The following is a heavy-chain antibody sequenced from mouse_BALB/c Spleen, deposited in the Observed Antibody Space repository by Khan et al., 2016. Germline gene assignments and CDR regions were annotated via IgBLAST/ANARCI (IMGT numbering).Heavy chain of an antibody. CDR1: GYAFTNYL. CDR3: ARDGIDGNYLHY. CDR2: INPGSGGT. D-gene: IGHD2-1*01. Sequence: QVQLQQSGAELVRPGTSVKVSCKASGYAFTNYLIEWIKQRPGQGLEWIGVINPGSGGTNYNEKVKGKATLNEDTSYTNVYMQISSLTSDDSEVCFCARDGIDGNYLHYWGQGTSVTVSS. V-gene: IGHV1-54*01. J-gene: IGHJ4*01.